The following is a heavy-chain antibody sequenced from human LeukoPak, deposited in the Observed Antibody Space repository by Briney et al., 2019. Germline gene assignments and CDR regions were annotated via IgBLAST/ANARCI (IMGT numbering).Heavy chain of an antibody. CDR3: AKGRGYYDFWSGYFDY. J-gene: IGHJ4*02. V-gene: IGHV3-48*01. CDR1: GFTFSSYS. CDR2: ISSSTSTI. D-gene: IGHD3-3*01. Sequence: GGSLRLSCAASGFTFSSYSMNWVRQAPGKGLEWISYISSSTSTIYHADSVKGRFTISRDNSKNTLYLQMNSLRAEDTAVYYCAKGRGYYDFWSGYFDYWGQGTLVTVSS.